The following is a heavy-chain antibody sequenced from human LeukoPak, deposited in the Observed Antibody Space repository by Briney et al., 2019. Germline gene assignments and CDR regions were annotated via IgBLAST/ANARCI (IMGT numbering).Heavy chain of an antibody. Sequence: GGSLRLSCAASGCTFSDYYMSWIRQAPGKGLEWVSYISSSGSTIYYADSVKGRFTISRDNAKNSLYLQMNSPRAEDTAVYYCARVPYYYGSGSYLGYMDVWGKGTTVTVSS. V-gene: IGHV3-11*01. CDR1: GCTFSDYY. CDR2: ISSSGSTI. D-gene: IGHD3-10*01. J-gene: IGHJ6*03. CDR3: ARVPYYYGSGSYLGYMDV.